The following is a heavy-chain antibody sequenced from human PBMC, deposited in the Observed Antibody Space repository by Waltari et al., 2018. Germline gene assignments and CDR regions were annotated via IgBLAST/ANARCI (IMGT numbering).Heavy chain of an antibody. CDR2: ISGSSSHI. Sequence: DVQVVESGGGLVKPGVSLRLSCVGSGFTFSTYIINWVRQAPGKGLEWVSSISGSSSHIFYADSLKGRFTISRDNANNVVYLHLDSLRVDDTGVYYCARGMELTAVGTYIPVRPFWGQGTLVTVSS. J-gene: IGHJ4*02. V-gene: IGHV3-21*02. CDR1: GFTFSTYI. D-gene: IGHD4-17*01. CDR3: ARGMELTAVGTYIPVRPF.